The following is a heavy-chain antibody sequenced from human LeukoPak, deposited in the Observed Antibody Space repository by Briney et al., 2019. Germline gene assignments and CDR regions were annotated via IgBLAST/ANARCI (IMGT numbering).Heavy chain of an antibody. Sequence: GGSLRLSCAASGFTFSSYSMNWVRQAPGKGLEWVSYISSSSSTIYYADSLKGRFTISRDDAENSLYLQMNSLRAEDTAVYYCARDSSVTAAPIDCWGQGTLVTVSS. V-gene: IGHV3-48*01. J-gene: IGHJ4*02. CDR3: ARDSSVTAAPIDC. CDR2: ISSSSSTI. D-gene: IGHD2-2*01. CDR1: GFTFSSYS.